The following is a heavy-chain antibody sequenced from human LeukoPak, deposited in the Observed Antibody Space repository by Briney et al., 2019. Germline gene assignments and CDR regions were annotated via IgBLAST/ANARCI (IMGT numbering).Heavy chain of an antibody. CDR3: ARGGGAYGDYELDY. CDR2: IHYSGST. Sequence: SETLSLTCTASGGSISSYYWSWIRQPPGKGLEWIGYIHYSGSTNYNPSLKSRVTISVDTSKNQFSLKLSSVTAADTAVYYCARGGGAYGDYELDYWGQGTLVTVSS. D-gene: IGHD4-17*01. V-gene: IGHV4-59*08. J-gene: IGHJ4*02. CDR1: GGSISSYY.